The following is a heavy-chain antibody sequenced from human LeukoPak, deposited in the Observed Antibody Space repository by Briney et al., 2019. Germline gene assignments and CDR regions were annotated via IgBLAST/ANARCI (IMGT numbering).Heavy chain of an antibody. J-gene: IGHJ4*02. V-gene: IGHV4-39*07. Sequence: KASETLSLTCTVSGGSISSSGYYWGWIRQPPGKGLEWTGSIYYSGSTYYNPSLKSRVTISVDTSKNQFSLKLSSVTAADTAVYYCARVEGATDYWGQGTLVTVSS. CDR1: GGSISSSGYY. D-gene: IGHD1-26*01. CDR3: ARVEGATDY. CDR2: IYYSGST.